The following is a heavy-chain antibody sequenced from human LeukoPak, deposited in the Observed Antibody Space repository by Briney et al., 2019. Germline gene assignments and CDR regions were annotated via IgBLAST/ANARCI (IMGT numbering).Heavy chain of an antibody. Sequence: GRSLRLSCAASGFTFSSYSMNWVRQAPGKGLEWVSSISSSSSYIYYADSVKGRFTISRDNAKNSLYLQMNSLRAEDTAVYYCAGSPQLWFGVNWFDPWGQGTLVTVSS. CDR1: GFTFSSYS. D-gene: IGHD3-10*01. J-gene: IGHJ5*02. CDR3: AGSPQLWFGVNWFDP. V-gene: IGHV3-21*01. CDR2: ISSSSSYI.